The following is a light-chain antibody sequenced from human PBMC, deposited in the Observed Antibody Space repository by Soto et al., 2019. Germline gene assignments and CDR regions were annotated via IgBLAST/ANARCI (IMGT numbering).Light chain of an antibody. Sequence: IQLTQSPSSLSASVGDRVTITCRASQSISSYLAWYQQNPGKAPKLLVYAASTLQSGVPSRFSGSGSGTHFTLTISSLQPEDFATYYCQQLNSYPHTFGGGTKVEIK. J-gene: IGKJ4*01. CDR1: QSISSY. CDR2: AAS. V-gene: IGKV1-9*01. CDR3: QQLNSYPHT.